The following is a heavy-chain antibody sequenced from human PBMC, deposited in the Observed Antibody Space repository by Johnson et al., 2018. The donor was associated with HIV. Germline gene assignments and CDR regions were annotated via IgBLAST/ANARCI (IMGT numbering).Heavy chain of an antibody. D-gene: IGHD6-13*01. V-gene: IGHV3-30-3*01. J-gene: IGHJ3*02. CDR3: AKDKGAAAGYDAFDI. Sequence: QVQVVESGGGLVQPGGSLRLSCAASGFTFSSYAMHWVRQAPGKGLEWVAVISYAGSNKYYADPAKGRFTISRDNSKNTLYLQMNSLRDEDTSLYYCAKDKGAAAGYDAFDIWGQGTMVTVSS. CDR1: GFTFSSYA. CDR2: ISYAGSNK.